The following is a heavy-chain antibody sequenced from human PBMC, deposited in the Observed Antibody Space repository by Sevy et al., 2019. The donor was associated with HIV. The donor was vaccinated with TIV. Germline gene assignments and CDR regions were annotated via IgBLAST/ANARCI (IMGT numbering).Heavy chain of an antibody. D-gene: IGHD6-19*01. J-gene: IGHJ4*02. CDR2: ISSSGSII. CDR1: GFTFSDYY. V-gene: IGHV3-11*01. Sequence: GGSLRLSCAASGFTFSDYYMSWIRQAPGKGLEWVSHISSSGSIIYYADSVKGRFTISRDNARNSLYLQLNSLRAEDTALYYCARDGDYSSGWYDMWGRGTLVTVSS. CDR3: ARDGDYSSGWYDM.